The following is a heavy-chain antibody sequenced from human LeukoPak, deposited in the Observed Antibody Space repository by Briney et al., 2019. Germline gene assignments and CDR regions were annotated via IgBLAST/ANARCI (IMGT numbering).Heavy chain of an antibody. CDR1: GYSINNRNW. D-gene: IGHD6-19*01. Sequence: SDTLSLTCAVSGYSINNRNWWGWVRQPPGKGLEWIGYIYFSGSAYYSPSLTGRVTVSLDTSKNQFSLKLRSVTAVDTAVYYCARLGGSGYFYFDSWGPGMLVTVSS. CDR3: ARLGGSGYFYFDS. V-gene: IGHV4-28*01. J-gene: IGHJ4*02. CDR2: IYFSGSA.